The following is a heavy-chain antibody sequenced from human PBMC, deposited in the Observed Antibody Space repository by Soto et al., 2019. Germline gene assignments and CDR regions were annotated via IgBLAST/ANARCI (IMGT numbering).Heavy chain of an antibody. CDR2: MNPNSGNT. CDR3: ARNLRLGYCSGGSCPPGY. D-gene: IGHD2-15*01. CDR1: GYTFTGYD. V-gene: IGHV1-8*01. J-gene: IGHJ4*02. Sequence: QVQLVQSGAEVKKPGASVKVSCKASGYTFTGYDINWVRQATGQGLEWMGWMNPNSGNTGYAQKFQGRVTMTRNTSISTAYMELSSLRSEDTAVYYCARNLRLGYCSGGSCPPGYWGQGTLVTVSS.